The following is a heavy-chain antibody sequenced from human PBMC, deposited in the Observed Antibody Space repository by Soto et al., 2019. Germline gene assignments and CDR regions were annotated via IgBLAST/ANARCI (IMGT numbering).Heavy chain of an antibody. CDR2: IYYIGTT. CDR3: ARIHDARVNS. CDR1: GFSIGSGSYY. J-gene: IGHJ4*02. Sequence: QLQLQESGPGLVKPSETLSLTCTVSGFSIGSGSYYWGWIRQPPGKGLEWIGRIYYIGTTQYNPSLKSRATISLDTSKDQFSLNLSSMTAADTAVYYCARIHDARVNSWGQGTLVTVSS. V-gene: IGHV4-39*01. D-gene: IGHD5-18*01.